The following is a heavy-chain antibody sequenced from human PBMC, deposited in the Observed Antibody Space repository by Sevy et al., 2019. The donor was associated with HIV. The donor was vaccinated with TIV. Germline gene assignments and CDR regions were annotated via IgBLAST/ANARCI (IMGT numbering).Heavy chain of an antibody. J-gene: IGHJ6*02. CDR1: GFTFSSYA. Sequence: GGSLRLSCTASGFTFSSYAMSWVRQAPGKGLEWVSAISGSGGSTYYADSVKGRFTISRDNSKNTLYLQMNSLRAEDTAVYYCAKEIIDCSSTSCYGDYYGMDVWGQGTTVTVSS. CDR2: ISGSGGST. V-gene: IGHV3-23*01. D-gene: IGHD2-2*01. CDR3: AKEIIDCSSTSCYGDYYGMDV.